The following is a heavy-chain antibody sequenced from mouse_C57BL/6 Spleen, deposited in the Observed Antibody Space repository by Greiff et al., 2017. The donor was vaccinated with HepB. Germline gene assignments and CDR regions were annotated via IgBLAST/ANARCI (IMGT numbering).Heavy chain of an antibody. CDR2: ISDGGSYT. CDR3: AREEGRSNYYAMDY. D-gene: IGHD2-5*01. CDR1: GFTFSSYA. J-gene: IGHJ4*01. V-gene: IGHV5-4*01. Sequence: EVQLVESGGGLVKPGGSLKLSCAASGFTFSSYAMSWVRQTPEKRLEWVATISDGGSYTYYPDNVKGRFTISRDNAKNNLYLQMSHLKSEDTAMYYCAREEGRSNYYAMDYWGQGTSVTVSS.